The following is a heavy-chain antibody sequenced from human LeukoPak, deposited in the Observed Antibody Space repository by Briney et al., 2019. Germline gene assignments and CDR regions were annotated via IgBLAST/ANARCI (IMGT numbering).Heavy chain of an antibody. CDR2: FFSSGST. D-gene: IGHD5-24*01. CDR1: GGSISGSNYY. Sequence: PSETLSLTCTVPGGSISGSNYYWGWIRQPPGKGLEWIGSFFSSGSTYYNPSLKSRVTISVDTSKNQFSLKLSSVTAADTAVYYCATGGVERNYWGQGTLVTVSS. V-gene: IGHV4-39*07. J-gene: IGHJ4*01. CDR3: ATGGVERNY.